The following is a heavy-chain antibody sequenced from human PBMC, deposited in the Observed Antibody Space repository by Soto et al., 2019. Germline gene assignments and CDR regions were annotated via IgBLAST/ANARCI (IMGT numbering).Heavy chain of an antibody. V-gene: IGHV1-69*01. CDR2: IIPISETT. Sequence: QVQLVQSGAEVQKPGSSVKVSCKASGGTFSSYAISWVRQAPGQGLEWMGGIIPISETTNYAQKFQGRVTITADESKITAYMELSSLRSEDTAVYYCARSQGSSTSLEIYYYYYYGMDVWGQGTTVTVSS. J-gene: IGHJ6*02. CDR3: ARSQGSSTSLEIYYYYYYGMDV. D-gene: IGHD2-2*01. CDR1: GGTFSSYA.